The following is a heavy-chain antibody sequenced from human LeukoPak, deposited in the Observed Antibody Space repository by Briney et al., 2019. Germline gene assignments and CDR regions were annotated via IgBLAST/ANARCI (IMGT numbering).Heavy chain of an antibody. J-gene: IGHJ4*02. CDR3: ARSDMVLYYFDY. CDR1: GYSISSGYY. CDR2: IYHSGST. D-gene: IGHD3-10*01. Sequence: SETLSLTCAVSGYSISSGYYWGWIRQPPGKGLEWIGSIYHSGSTLYNPSLKSRVTISVDTSKNQFSLKLSSVTAADTAVYYCARSDMVLYYFDYWGQGTLVTVSS. V-gene: IGHV4-38-2*01.